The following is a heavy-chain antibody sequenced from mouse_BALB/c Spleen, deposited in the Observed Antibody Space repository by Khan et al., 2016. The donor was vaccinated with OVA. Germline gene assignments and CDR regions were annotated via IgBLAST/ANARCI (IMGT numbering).Heavy chain of an antibody. Sequence: QVQLQQSGAELVKAGASVKMSCKASGYTFTSYWMHWVKQRLGQGLEWFAETNPTNGRTYYNEKFKSKATLTVDKSSSTAYMLLSGPTFEDSAVYYCARIKTIVATYFDSWGQGTTLTVSS. CDR1: GYTFTSYW. CDR3: ARIKTIVATYFDS. CDR2: TNPTNGRT. V-gene: IGHV1S81*02. J-gene: IGHJ2*01. D-gene: IGHD1-1*01.